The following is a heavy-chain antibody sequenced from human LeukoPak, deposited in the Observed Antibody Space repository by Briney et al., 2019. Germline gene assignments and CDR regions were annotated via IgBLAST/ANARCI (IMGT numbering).Heavy chain of an antibody. D-gene: IGHD4-17*01. V-gene: IGHV3-15*07. CDR1: GFTFSNAW. Sequence: GGSLRLSCATSGFTFSNAWMNWVRQAPGKGLEWVGRIRSNSDGGTIDYAAPVKGRFTLSRDDSETTLYLQMNSLRAEDTAVYYCASGKTDDYGDYVYPSDYWGQGTLVTVSS. CDR2: IRSNSDGGTI. CDR3: ASGKTDDYGDYVYPSDY. J-gene: IGHJ4*02.